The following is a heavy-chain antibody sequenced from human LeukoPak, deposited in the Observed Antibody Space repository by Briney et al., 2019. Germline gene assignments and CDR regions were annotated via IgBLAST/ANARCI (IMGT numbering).Heavy chain of an antibody. D-gene: IGHD3-3*01. CDR3: ARERRDDYDFWSGYYYYMDV. J-gene: IGHJ6*03. CDR1: GYTFTGYY. CDR2: INPNSGGT. Sequence: ASVKVSCKASGYTFTGYYMHWVRQAPGQGLEWMGWINPNSGGTNYAQKFQGRVTMTRDTSISTAYMELSRLRSDDTAVYYCARERRDDYDFWSGYYYYMDVWGKGTTVTVSS. V-gene: IGHV1-2*02.